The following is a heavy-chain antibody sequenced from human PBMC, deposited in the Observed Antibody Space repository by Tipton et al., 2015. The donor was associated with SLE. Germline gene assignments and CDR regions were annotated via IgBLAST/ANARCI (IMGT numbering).Heavy chain of an antibody. CDR2: IYYSGST. J-gene: IGHJ1*01. V-gene: IGHV4-59*11. D-gene: IGHD3-3*01. CDR3: ARGGPWTISRSTILYFQH. CDR1: GGSISSHY. Sequence: LRLSCTVSGGSISSHYWSWIRQPPGKGLEWIGYIYYSGSTNYNPSLKSRVTISVDTSKNQFSLKLSSVTAADTAVYYCARGGPWTISRSTILYFQHWGQGTLVTVSS.